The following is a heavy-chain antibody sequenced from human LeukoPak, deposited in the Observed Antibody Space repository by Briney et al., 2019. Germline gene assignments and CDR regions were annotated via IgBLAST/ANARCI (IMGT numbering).Heavy chain of an antibody. CDR3: AREAPTGIDY. D-gene: IGHD1-14*01. CDR2: IYSSGST. V-gene: IGHV4-59*11. CDR1: GASITTHF. Sequence: SETLSLTCTVSGASITTHFWTWTRQPPGKGLEWIGYIYSSGSTNYNPSLKSRVTISVDTSKNQFSLRLSSVTTADTAMYYCAREAPTGIDYWGQGTPVTVSS. J-gene: IGHJ4*02.